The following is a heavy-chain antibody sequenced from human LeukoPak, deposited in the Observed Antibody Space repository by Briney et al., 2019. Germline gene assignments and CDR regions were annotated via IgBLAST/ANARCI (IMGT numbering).Heavy chain of an antibody. J-gene: IGHJ5*02. CDR1: GGSISSSSYY. CDR3: ARSETGWRWFDP. V-gene: IGHV4-39*07. CDR2: IYYSGST. Sequence: SETLSLTCTVSGGSISSSSYYWGWIRQPPGKGLEWIGSIYYSGSTYYNPSLKSRVTISVDTSKNQFSLKLSSVTAADTAVYYCARSETGWRWFDPWGQGTLVTVSS. D-gene: IGHD6-19*01.